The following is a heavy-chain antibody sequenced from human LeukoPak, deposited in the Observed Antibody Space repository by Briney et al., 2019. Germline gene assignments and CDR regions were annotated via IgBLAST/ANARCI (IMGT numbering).Heavy chain of an antibody. CDR2: IYYSRIT. CDR3: ARHRNEYDYGDYQVIDY. J-gene: IGHJ4*02. D-gene: IGHD4-17*01. Sequence: SETLSLTCTVSGGSISSSSYYWGWIRQPPGKGLERIGSIYYSRITYYNPSLKSRVTISVDTSKNQFSLKLSSVTAADTAVYYCARHRNEYDYGDYQVIDYWGQGTLVTVSS. CDR1: GGSISSSSYY. V-gene: IGHV4-39*01.